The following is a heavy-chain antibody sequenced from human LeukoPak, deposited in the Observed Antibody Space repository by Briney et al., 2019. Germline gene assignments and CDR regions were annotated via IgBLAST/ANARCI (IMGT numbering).Heavy chain of an antibody. CDR3: AKDAGPQQLVFFDS. J-gene: IGHJ4*02. CDR2: ISGSGGNM. D-gene: IGHD6-6*01. Sequence: GGSLRLSCTATGFTFSNFGMAWVRQAPGQGLEWVSTISGSGGNMYQADSVKGRFTISRDNSRSTLYLQMSSLRAEDTAVYYCAKDAGPQQLVFFDSWGQGTLVTVSS. V-gene: IGHV3-23*01. CDR1: GFTFSNFG.